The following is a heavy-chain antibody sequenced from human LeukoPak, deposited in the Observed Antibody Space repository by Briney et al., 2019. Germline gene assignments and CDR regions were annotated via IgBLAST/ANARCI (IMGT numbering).Heavy chain of an antibody. CDR1: GDSIRSYY. CDR3: ARGSSWNWFDP. CDR2: ISYSGSS. J-gene: IGHJ5*02. D-gene: IGHD6-13*01. Sequence: SETLSLTCTVSGDSIRSYYWNWIRQPPGKGLEWSGYISYSGSSNHNPSLKSRVTISIDTSKNQFSLKLSSVTAADTAVYYCARGSSWNWFDPWGQGALVIVSS. V-gene: IGHV4-59*01.